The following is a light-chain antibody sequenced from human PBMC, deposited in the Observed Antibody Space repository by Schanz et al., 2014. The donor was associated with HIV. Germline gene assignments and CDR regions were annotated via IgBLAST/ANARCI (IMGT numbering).Light chain of an antibody. CDR3: AAWDDSLSGRV. CDR2: DNN. Sequence: QSVLTQPPSVSAAPRQKVTISCSGSTSNIGNNYVSWYQQFPGTAPKLLIYDNNRRASGTPDRFSGSKSGTSATLGISGLQAEDEADYYCAAWDDSLSGRVFGGGTKLTVL. J-gene: IGLJ3*02. CDR1: TSNIGNNY. V-gene: IGLV1-51*01.